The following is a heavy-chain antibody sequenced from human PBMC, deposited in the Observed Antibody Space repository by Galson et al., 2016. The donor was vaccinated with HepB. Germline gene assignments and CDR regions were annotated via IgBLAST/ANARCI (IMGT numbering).Heavy chain of an antibody. CDR2: IWYDGSKE. CDR3: ARAYTIMTHLDY. D-gene: IGHD2-8*01. Sequence: SLRLSCAASGFIFKNFGMHWVRQAPGKGLEWVALIWYDGSKEYYADSVQGRFIISRDNSNNTLYLQMDTLRAEDTALYFCARAYTIMTHLDYWGQGSLVTVSS. V-gene: IGHV3-33*01. CDR1: GFIFKNFG. J-gene: IGHJ4*02.